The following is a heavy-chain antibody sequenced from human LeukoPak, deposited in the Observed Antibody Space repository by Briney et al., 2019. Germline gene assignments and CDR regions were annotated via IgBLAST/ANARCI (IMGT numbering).Heavy chain of an antibody. CDR2: ITRDGKRQ. Sequence: GGSLRLSCATSGVIFNNYDPHWVRQAPGKGLEWLGTITRDGKRQFYTDSVKGRFTISRDDSRNTLYLQMNSLRPEDTAVYYCARDRLNRAYCGNDCYSAAFDYWGQGTLVTVSS. D-gene: IGHD2-21*02. CDR1: GVIFNNYD. CDR3: ARDRLNRAYCGNDCYSAAFDY. J-gene: IGHJ4*02. V-gene: IGHV3-30*03.